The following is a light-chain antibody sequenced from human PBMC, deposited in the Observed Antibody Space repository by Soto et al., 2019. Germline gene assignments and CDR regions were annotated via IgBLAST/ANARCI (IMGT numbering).Light chain of an antibody. CDR3: CSYAGSSTFYVV. Sequence: QSALTQPASVSGSPGQSITISCTGTSSDIGSYDLVSWYQQHPGKAPKLMIYEDSKRPSGVSNRFSGSKSGSTASLTISGLQAEDEADYYCCSYAGSSTFYVVFGGGTKVTVL. CDR2: EDS. CDR1: SSDIGSYDL. V-gene: IGLV2-23*02. J-gene: IGLJ2*01.